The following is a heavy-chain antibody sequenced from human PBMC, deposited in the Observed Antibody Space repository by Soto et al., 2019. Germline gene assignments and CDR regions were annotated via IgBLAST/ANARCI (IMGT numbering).Heavy chain of an antibody. CDR2: INHSGST. CDR3: ARGNGRYCSSTSCSPSRGHYYSYYGMDV. J-gene: IGHJ6*02. D-gene: IGHD2-2*01. Sequence: PSETLSLTCAVYGWSFSGYYWSWIRQPPGKGLEWIGEINHSGSTNYNPSLKRRVTISVDTSKNNFSLKLSSVTAEDTAVYYCARGNGRYCSSTSCSPSRGHYYSYYGMDVWGQGTTVTVSS. V-gene: IGHV4-34*01. CDR1: GWSFSGYY.